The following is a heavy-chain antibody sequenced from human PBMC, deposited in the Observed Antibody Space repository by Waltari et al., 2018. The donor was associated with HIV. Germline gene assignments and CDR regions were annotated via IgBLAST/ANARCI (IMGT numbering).Heavy chain of an antibody. CDR2: IFAGDAVP. D-gene: IGHD2-15*01. CDR3: ARGAVRSTLFYVDF. J-gene: IGHJ4*02. Sequence: EVQLVQSGAEVKEPGESLKISCQGSGYNFNLFWITWVRQLPGKGLVWMGIIFAGDAVPSVGPAFQGQVTISADESITTAYLQWPTLRASDTAMYYCARGAVRSTLFYVDFWAQGTLVTVSS. CDR1: GYNFNLFW. V-gene: IGHV5-51*03.